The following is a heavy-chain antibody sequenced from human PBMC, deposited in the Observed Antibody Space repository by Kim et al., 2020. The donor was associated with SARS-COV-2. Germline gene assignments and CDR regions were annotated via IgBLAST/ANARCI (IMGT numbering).Heavy chain of an antibody. Sequence: SPAFQGQVTISADKSISTAYLQWSRLKASDTAMYYCARVSSSWYKGWFDPWGQGTLVTVSS. CDR3: ARVSSSWYKGWFDP. D-gene: IGHD6-13*01. V-gene: IGHV5-51*01. J-gene: IGHJ5*02.